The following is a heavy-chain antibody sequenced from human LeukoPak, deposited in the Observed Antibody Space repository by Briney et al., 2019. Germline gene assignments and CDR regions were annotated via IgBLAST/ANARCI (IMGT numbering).Heavy chain of an antibody. CDR1: GFTFSSYA. Sequence: GGSLRLSCAASGFTFSSYAMHWVRQAPGKGLEYVSAISSNGGSTFYANSVKGGFTISRDNSKNTLYLQMNSLRVEETFIYYCARSFGHGYNLDYWGQGTLVTVSS. D-gene: IGHD5-24*01. CDR3: ARSFGHGYNLDY. V-gene: IGHV3-64*01. J-gene: IGHJ4*02. CDR2: ISSNGGST.